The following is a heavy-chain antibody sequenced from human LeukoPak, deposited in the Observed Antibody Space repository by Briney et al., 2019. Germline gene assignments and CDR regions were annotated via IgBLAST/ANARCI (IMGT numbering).Heavy chain of an antibody. D-gene: IGHD2-15*01. J-gene: IGHJ4*02. Sequence: GGSLRLSCAASGFTFSTYSMNWVRQAPGMGLEWVSSISSSSSYIYYADSVKGRFTISRGNAKNSLYLQMNSLRAEDTAVYYCASEVVVATTLDYWGQGTLVTVSS. V-gene: IGHV3-21*01. CDR3: ASEVVVATTLDY. CDR1: GFTFSTYS. CDR2: ISSSSSYI.